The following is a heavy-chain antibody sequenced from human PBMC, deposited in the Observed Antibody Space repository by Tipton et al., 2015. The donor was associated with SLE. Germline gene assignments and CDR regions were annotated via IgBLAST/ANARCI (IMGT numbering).Heavy chain of an antibody. Sequence: SLRLSCAASGFTFSSYAMSWVRQAPGKGLEWVSAINYSTFYADSVKGRFTISRDNSKNTLYLQMNSLRAEDTAVYYCARHLYGSSPFDYWGQGTLVTVSS. V-gene: IGHV3-23*01. D-gene: IGHD6-6*01. CDR1: GFTFSSYA. CDR2: INYST. J-gene: IGHJ4*02. CDR3: ARHLYGSSPFDY.